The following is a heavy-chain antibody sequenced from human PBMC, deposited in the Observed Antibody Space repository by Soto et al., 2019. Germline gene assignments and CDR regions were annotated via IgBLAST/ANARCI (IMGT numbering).Heavy chain of an antibody. V-gene: IGHV3-64D*08. J-gene: IGHJ4*02. CDR3: VLTTLDY. CDR1: GFTFSSYS. CDR2: ISSNGGST. Sequence: GSLRLSCEASGFTFSSYSMNWVRQAPGKGLEYVSAISSNGGSTYYADSVKGRFTIYRDNSKNTLYLQMSILRAEDTAVYYCVLTTLDYWGQGTLVTVSS. D-gene: IGHD4-17*01.